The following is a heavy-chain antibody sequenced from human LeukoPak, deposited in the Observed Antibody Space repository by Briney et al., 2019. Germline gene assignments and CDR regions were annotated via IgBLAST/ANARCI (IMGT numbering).Heavy chain of an antibody. D-gene: IGHD4-17*01. CDR2: INYSGTT. CDR1: GGSISSSGYY. CDR3: ARAKATVTRAFDI. Sequence: SETLSLTCTASGGSISSSGYYWGWIRQPPGKGLEWIASINYSGTTYYNPSLKSRVTISEDRSKNQFSLKLSSVTAADTAVYYCARAKATVTRAFDIWGQGTMVTVSS. J-gene: IGHJ3*02. V-gene: IGHV4-39*01.